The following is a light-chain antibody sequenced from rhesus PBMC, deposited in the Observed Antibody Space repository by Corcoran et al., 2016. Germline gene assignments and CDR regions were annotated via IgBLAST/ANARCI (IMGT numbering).Light chain of an antibody. CDR1: PSISSW. CDR2: KAS. CDR3: LQYSSSPHS. V-gene: IGKV1-22*01. J-gene: IGKJ2*01. Sequence: DIQMTQSPSSLSASVGDTVTITCRASPSISSWLAWYQQKPGKAPKLLIYKASSLQSGVPSRLSGSGSGTDFTLTLSSLQPEDVSTYYCLQYSSSPHSFGQGTKVEIK.